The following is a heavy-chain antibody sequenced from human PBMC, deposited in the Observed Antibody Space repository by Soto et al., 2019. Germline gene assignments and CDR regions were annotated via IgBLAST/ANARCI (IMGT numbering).Heavy chain of an antibody. Sequence: QVQLQESGPGLVKPSETLSLTCAVSGDSISSYYCMWIRQPPGKGLESIGYLYYGRSANYNPSLKRRVTLSVDTSTNQCSLTLSSMPAADTAVYYCALRSMAVVPEYWGQGTLVTVSS. V-gene: IGHV4-59*01. CDR1: GDSISSYY. J-gene: IGHJ4*02. D-gene: IGHD3-22*01. CDR2: LYYGRSA. CDR3: ALRSMAVVPEY.